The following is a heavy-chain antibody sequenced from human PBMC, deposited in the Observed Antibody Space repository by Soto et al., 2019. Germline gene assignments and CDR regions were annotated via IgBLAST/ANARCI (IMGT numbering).Heavy chain of an antibody. J-gene: IGHJ3*02. CDR1: GYTFTSYG. CDR3: ARWGSSWYRIDAFDI. Sequence: GASVKVSCKASGYTFTSYGISWVRQAPGQGLEWMGWISAYNVNTNYAQKLQGRVTMTTDTSTSTAYMELRSLRSDDTAVYYCARWGSSWYRIDAFDIWGQGTMVTVSS. D-gene: IGHD6-13*01. CDR2: ISAYNVNT. V-gene: IGHV1-18*01.